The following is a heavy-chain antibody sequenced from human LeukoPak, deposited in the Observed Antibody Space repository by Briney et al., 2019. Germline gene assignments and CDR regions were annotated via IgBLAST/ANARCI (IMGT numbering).Heavy chain of an antibody. J-gene: IGHJ4*02. CDR2: ISYDGSNK. D-gene: IGHD2-2*01. Sequence: PGGSLRLSCAASGFTFSSYGMHWVRQAPGKGLEWVALISYDGSNKYYADSVKGRFTISRDNSKNTLYLQMNSLRAEDTALYYCAKDRGSCSSTSCYYFDYWGQGTLVTVSS. CDR1: GFTFSSYG. CDR3: AKDRGSCSSTSCYYFDY. V-gene: IGHV3-30*18.